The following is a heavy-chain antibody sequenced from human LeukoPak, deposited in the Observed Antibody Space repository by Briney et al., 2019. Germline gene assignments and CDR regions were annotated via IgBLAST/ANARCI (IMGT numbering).Heavy chain of an antibody. CDR2: IYYSGST. D-gene: IGHD1-26*01. Sequence: SETLSLTCTVSGGSISSYYWSWIRQPPGKGLAWIGYIYYSGSTNYNPSLKSRVTISVDTSKNQFSLKLSSVTAADTAVYYCARDPLGYDAFDIWGQGTMVTVSS. J-gene: IGHJ3*02. CDR3: ARDPLGYDAFDI. CDR1: GGSISSYY. V-gene: IGHV4-59*01.